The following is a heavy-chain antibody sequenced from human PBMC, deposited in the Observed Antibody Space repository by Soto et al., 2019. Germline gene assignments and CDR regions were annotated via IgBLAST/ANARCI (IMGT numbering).Heavy chain of an antibody. CDR3: ARRNLQLHYFDP. Sequence: GGSLRLSCAASGFTFNDYWMSWVRHLPGKGLQWVANIKQDGSEKYYVDSVKGRFTISRDNAENSLFLQMNSLRAEDTAVYYCARRNLQLHYFDPWGQGTLVTVSS. V-gene: IGHV3-7*01. CDR1: GFTFNDYW. CDR2: IKQDGSEK. D-gene: IGHD1-1*01. J-gene: IGHJ5*02.